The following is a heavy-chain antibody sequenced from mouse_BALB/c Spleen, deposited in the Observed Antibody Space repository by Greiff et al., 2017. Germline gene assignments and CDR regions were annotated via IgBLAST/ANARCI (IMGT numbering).Heavy chain of an antibody. D-gene: IGHD4-1*01. CDR1: GFTFSSYA. J-gene: IGHJ3*01. CDR3: ARHEGRANWWFAY. CDR2: ISSGGST. Sequence: EVKVVESGGGLVKPGGSLKLSCAASGFTFSSYAMSWVRQTPEKRLEWVASISSGGSTYYPDSVKGRFTISRDNAKNTLYLQMSSLKSEDTAMYYCARHEGRANWWFAYWGQGTLVTVSA. V-gene: IGHV5-6-5*01.